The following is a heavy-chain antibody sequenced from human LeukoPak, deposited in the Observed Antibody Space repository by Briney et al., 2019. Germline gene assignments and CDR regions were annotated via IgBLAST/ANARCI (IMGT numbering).Heavy chain of an antibody. V-gene: IGHV4-34*01. CDR3: ARHGGSGSYYRWSWHYYMDV. CDR1: GGSFSGYY. CDR2: INHSGST. D-gene: IGHD3-10*01. J-gene: IGHJ6*03. Sequence: PSETLSLTCAVYGGSFSGYYWSWIRQPPGKGLEWIGEINHSGSTNYNPSLKSRVTISVDTSKNQFSPKLSSVTAADTAVYYCARHGGSGSYYRWSWHYYMDVWGKGTTVTISS.